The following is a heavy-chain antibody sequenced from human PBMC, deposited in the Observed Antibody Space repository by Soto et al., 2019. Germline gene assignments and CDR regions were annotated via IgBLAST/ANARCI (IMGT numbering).Heavy chain of an antibody. Sequence: GGSLRLSCAASGFTFSSYAMHWVRQAPGKGLEWVAVISYDGSNKYYADSVKGRFTISRDNSKNTLYLQMNSLRAEDTAVYYCARDPVDIVATPYYYGMDVWGQGTTVTVSS. D-gene: IGHD5-12*01. V-gene: IGHV3-30*04. J-gene: IGHJ6*02. CDR1: GFTFSSYA. CDR3: ARDPVDIVATPYYYGMDV. CDR2: ISYDGSNK.